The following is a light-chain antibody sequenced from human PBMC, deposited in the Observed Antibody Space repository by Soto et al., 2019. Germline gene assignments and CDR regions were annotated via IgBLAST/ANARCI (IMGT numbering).Light chain of an antibody. V-gene: IGLV1-40*01. CDR3: QSFDTGLSAWV. CDR1: SSNIGARYD. CDR2: GNI. J-gene: IGLJ3*02. Sequence: QLVLTQPPSVSGAPGQRVTISCTGSSSNIGARYDVHWYQQLPGAAPKLLIYGNINRPSGVPDRFSGSKSGTSASLAITGLQPEDEADYFCQSFDTGLSAWVFGGGTKLTVL.